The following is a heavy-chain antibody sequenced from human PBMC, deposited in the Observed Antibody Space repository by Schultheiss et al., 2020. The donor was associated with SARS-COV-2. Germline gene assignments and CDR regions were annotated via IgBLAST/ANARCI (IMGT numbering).Heavy chain of an antibody. Sequence: GGSLRLSCAASGFTFSSYSMNWVRQAPGKGLEWVAVIWYDGSNKYYADSVKGRFTISRDNSKNTLYLQMNSLRAEDTAVYYCARASGGGIAAFDWFDPWGQGTLVTVSS. V-gene: IGHV3-33*08. CDR1: GFTFSSYS. CDR2: IWYDGSNK. CDR3: ARASGGGIAAFDWFDP. J-gene: IGHJ5*02. D-gene: IGHD6-13*01.